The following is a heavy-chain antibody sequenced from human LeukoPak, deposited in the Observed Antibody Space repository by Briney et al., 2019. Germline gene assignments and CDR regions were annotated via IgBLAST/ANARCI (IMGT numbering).Heavy chain of an antibody. J-gene: IGHJ6*03. CDR3: ARGITIFGVGAYYYYYMDV. CDR1: GYTFTSYY. CDR2: INPSGGST. Sequence: ASVKVSCKASGYTFTSYYMHWVRQAPGQGLEWMGIINPSGGSTSYAQKFQGRVTMTRDRSTSTVYMELSSLRSEDTAVYYCARGITIFGVGAYYYYYMDVWGKGTTVTVSS. V-gene: IGHV1-46*01. D-gene: IGHD3-3*01.